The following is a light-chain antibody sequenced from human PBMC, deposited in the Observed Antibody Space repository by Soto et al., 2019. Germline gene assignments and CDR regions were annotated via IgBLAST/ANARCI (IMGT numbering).Light chain of an antibody. CDR1: QSISSA. CDR3: QQYGRSPGLFT. Sequence: EIVLTQSPATLSLSPGDRAILSCRASQSISSALAWYQQKPGQAPRLLIYDASDRATGIPARFSGSRSGTDFTLTISRLDPEDFAVYYCQQYGRSPGLFTFGPGTKVDSK. V-gene: IGKV3-20*01. J-gene: IGKJ3*01. CDR2: DAS.